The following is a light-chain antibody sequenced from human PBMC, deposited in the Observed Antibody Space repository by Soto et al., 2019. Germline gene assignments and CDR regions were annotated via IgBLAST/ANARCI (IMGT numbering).Light chain of an antibody. V-gene: IGKV3-15*01. J-gene: IGKJ1*01. CDR2: DAS. Sequence: RVMTQSPATLSVSPGKRATLSCRASQSVSSDLAWYQQKPGQAPRLLIYDASTRATGISARFSGSGSGTEFTLTISSLQSEHFAFYYCQQYNNWPWTFGQGTKVDIK. CDR3: QQYNNWPWT. CDR1: QSVSSD.